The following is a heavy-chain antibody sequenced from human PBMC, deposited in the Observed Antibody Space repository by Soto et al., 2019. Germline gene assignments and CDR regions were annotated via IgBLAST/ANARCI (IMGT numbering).Heavy chain of an antibody. CDR2: INHSGST. J-gene: IGHJ4*02. CDR3: ARHERIGRQLGPPFDY. CDR1: GGSFSGYY. Sequence: SETLSLTCAVYGGSFSGYYWSWIRQPPGKGLEWIGEINHSGSTNYNPSLKSRVTISVDTSKNQFSLKLSPVTAADTAVYYCARHERIGRQLGPPFDYWGQGTLVTVSS. V-gene: IGHV4-34*01. D-gene: IGHD5-18*01.